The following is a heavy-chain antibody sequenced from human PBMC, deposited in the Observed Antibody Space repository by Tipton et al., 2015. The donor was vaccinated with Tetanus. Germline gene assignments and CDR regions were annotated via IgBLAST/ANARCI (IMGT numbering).Heavy chain of an antibody. D-gene: IGHD3-22*01. CDR1: GGSINTGDYY. CDR3: ARAVRFYYDSSTYYQYYFDS. J-gene: IGHJ4*02. V-gene: IGHV4-30-2*06. CDR2: MYHSGIT. Sequence: TLSLTCNVSGGSINTGDYYWSWIRQSPGKGLEWIGYMYHSGITHYNPSLKSRVTISEDRSKNQLSLKLNSVTAADTAVYYCARAVRFYYDSSTYYQYYFDSWGQGTLVTVSS.